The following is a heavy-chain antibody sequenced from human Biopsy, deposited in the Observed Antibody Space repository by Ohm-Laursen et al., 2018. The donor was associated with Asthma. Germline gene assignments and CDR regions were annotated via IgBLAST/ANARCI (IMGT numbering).Heavy chain of an antibody. V-gene: IGHV1-18*01. CDR1: GYTFNSAG. CDR2: ISVYNGNT. J-gene: IGHJ6*02. CDR3: ARAVDYSHYYGIDD. D-gene: IGHD3-10*01. Sequence: SSVKVSCKTSGYTFNSAGITWVRQAPGQGLGWMGWISVYNGNTKVAQKLQDRVTMITDTSTSTAYMELSSLRSDDTAVYFCARAVDYSHYYGIDDWGQGTTVTVS.